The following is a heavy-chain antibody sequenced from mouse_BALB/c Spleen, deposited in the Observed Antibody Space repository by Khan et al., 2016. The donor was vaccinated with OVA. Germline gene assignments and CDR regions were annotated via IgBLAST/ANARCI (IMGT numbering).Heavy chain of an antibody. CDR3: ARIYGSDFDY. CDR1: GYSFTGYF. D-gene: IGHD1-1*01. CDR2: INPHIGET. V-gene: IGHV1-20*02. J-gene: IGHJ2*01. Sequence: VQLKESGPELVKPGASVKISCKASGYSFTGYFMHWVMQSHGKSLEWIGRINPHIGETLYNQKFKDKATLTVDESSSTAHMELRSLASEDSAVYYGARIYGSDFDYWGQGTTLTVSS.